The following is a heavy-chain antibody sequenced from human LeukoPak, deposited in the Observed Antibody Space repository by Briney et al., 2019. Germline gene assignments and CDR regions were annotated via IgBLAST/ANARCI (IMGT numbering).Heavy chain of an antibody. CDR3: AITMVRGVIITYAFDI. Sequence: SQTLSLTCNVSGGSISSGDKYWSWIRQPQGKGLEWIGEINHSGSTNYNPSLKSRVTISVDTSKNQFSLKLSSVTAADTAVYYCAITMVRGVIITYAFDIWGQGTMVTVSS. CDR2: INHSGST. D-gene: IGHD3-10*01. V-gene: IGHV4-30-4*01. J-gene: IGHJ3*02. CDR1: GGSISSGDKY.